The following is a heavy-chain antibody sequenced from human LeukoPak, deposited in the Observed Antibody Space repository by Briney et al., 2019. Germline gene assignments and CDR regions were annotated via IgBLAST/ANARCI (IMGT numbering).Heavy chain of an antibody. CDR1: GYTFTTYG. J-gene: IGHJ4*02. Sequence: ASVKVSCKASGYTFTTYGLIWVRQAPGQGLEWMGWISTYNGNTNYAQKLQGRLNMTTDTSTSTVYMELRSLESDDTAVYYCARGPRGSSGWYRFFDYWGQGTLVSVSS. V-gene: IGHV1-18*01. CDR2: ISTYNGNT. D-gene: IGHD6-19*01. CDR3: ARGPRGSSGWYRFFDY.